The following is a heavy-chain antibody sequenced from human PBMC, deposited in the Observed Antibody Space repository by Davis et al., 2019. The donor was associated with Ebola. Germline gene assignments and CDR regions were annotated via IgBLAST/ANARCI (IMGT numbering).Heavy chain of an antibody. CDR3: AERGGSV. CDR2: IYYTGST. J-gene: IGHJ4*02. D-gene: IGHD3-16*01. Sequence: PSATLSLTCTVSGVSISRHYWSWIRQPPGKGLEWIGSIYYTGSTNYNSSLNSRVTISVDTTKNQFSLKLSSVTAADTAMYYCAERGGSVWGQGTLVTVSS. V-gene: IGHV4-59*11. CDR1: GVSISRHY.